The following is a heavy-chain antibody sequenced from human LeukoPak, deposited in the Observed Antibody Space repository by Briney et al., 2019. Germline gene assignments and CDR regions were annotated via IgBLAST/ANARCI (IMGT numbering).Heavy chain of an antibody. CDR3: AREIGDYDFWSGTRGNGMDV. Sequence: PGGSLRLSCAASGFTFSSYAMSWVRQAPGKGLEWVSVISGSGGNINYADSVKGRFTISRDNFKNTLYLQMNSLRAEDTAVYYCAREIGDYDFWSGTRGNGMDVWGQGTTVTVSS. D-gene: IGHD3-3*01. CDR1: GFTFSSYA. J-gene: IGHJ6*02. V-gene: IGHV3-23*01. CDR2: ISGSGGNI.